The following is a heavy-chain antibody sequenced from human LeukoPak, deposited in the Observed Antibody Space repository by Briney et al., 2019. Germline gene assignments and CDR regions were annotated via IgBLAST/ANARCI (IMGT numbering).Heavy chain of an antibody. D-gene: IGHD2/OR15-2a*01. CDR3: ARKNYFYYYMDV. CDR2: ISSSGSTI. J-gene: IGHJ6*03. Sequence: GGSLRLSCAASGFTFSSYEMNWVRQAPGKGLEWVSYISSSGSTIYYADSVKGRFTISRDNAKNSLYLQMNSLRAEDTAVYYCARKNYFYYYMDVWGKGTTVTISS. CDR1: GFTFSSYE. V-gene: IGHV3-48*03.